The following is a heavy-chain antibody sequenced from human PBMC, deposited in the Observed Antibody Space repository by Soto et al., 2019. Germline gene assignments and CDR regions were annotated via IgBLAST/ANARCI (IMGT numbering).Heavy chain of an antibody. CDR3: ASGGTPIDY. CDR2: ISDCNGNT. CDR1: GYTFTNFG. J-gene: IGHJ4*02. V-gene: IGHV1-18*01. Sequence: QVQLVQSGAEVKKPGASVKVSCKASGYTFTNFGISWVRQAPGQGLEWTGWISDCNGNTNYAQKCQGRVTITTDTSSSTAYRELRSLRSDDTAVYCCASGGTPIDYWGQGTLVTVSS. D-gene: IGHD3-16*01.